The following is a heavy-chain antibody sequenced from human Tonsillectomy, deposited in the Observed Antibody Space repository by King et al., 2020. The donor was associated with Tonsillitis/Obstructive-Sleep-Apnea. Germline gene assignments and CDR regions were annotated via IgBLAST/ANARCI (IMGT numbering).Heavy chain of an antibody. D-gene: IGHD6-19*01. Sequence: VQLVESGGGLVKPGGSLRLSCAASGFTFSSYSMNWVRQAPGKGLEWVSSISSSSSYIYYADSVKGRFTISRDNAKNSLYLQMNSLRAEDTAVYYCARVSLDRHVREWLAPKGGNDAFDIWGQGTMVTVSS. CDR2: ISSSSSYI. J-gene: IGHJ3*02. CDR3: ARVSLDRHVREWLAPKGGNDAFDI. V-gene: IGHV3-21*01. CDR1: GFTFSSYS.